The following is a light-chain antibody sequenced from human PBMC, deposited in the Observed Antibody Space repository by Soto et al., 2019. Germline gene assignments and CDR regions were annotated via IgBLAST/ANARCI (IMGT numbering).Light chain of an antibody. CDR1: QSISSW. CDR2: AAS. Sequence: DIQMTQSHSTRYASVGDRVTITCRASQSISSWLAWYQQKPGKAPKLLIYAASTLQSGVPSRFSGIGSGTDFTLTISSLKNEDFATYYGQQRYSTTFTFGPGTKVDIK. CDR3: QQRYSTTFT. J-gene: IGKJ3*01. V-gene: IGKV1-39*01.